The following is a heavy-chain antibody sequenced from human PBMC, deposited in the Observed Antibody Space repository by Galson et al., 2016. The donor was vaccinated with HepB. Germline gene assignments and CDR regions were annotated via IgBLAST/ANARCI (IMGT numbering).Heavy chain of an antibody. CDR2: ISYDGSNK. J-gene: IGHJ4*02. Sequence: SLRLSCAASGLTFRSYAMHWVRQAPGKGLEWVAVISYDGSNKYYADSVKGRFTISRDNSKNTLYLQMNSLRAEDTAVYYCARDADIVKVPAAIRADYWGQGTLVAVSS. V-gene: IGHV3-30*04. D-gene: IGHD2-2*02. CDR3: ARDADIVKVPAAIRADY. CDR1: GLTFRSYA.